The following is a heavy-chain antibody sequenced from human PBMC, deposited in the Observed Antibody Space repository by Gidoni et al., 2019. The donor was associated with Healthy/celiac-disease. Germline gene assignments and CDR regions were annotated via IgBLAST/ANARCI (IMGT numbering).Heavy chain of an antibody. Sequence: QVQLVESGGGVVQPGRSLRLSCAASGFTFSSYAMHWVRQAPGKGLEWVAVISYDGSNKYYADSVKGRFTISRDNSKNTLYLQMNSLRAEDTAVYYCAREAMVRGDYFDYWGQGTLVTVSS. V-gene: IGHV3-30-3*01. D-gene: IGHD3-10*01. CDR3: AREAMVRGDYFDY. CDR1: GFTFSSYA. CDR2: ISYDGSNK. J-gene: IGHJ4*02.